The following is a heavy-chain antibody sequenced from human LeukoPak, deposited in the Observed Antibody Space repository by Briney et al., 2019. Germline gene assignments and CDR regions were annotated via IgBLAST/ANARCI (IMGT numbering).Heavy chain of an antibody. CDR2: LRYDGSNK. Sequence: GGSLRLSCAASGFTFSSYGMHWVRQAPGKGLEWVAFLRYDGSNKYYADSVKGRFTISRDNSKNTLYLQMNSLRAEDTAVYYCAKDGEAVGATALGYWGQGTLVTVSS. J-gene: IGHJ4*02. CDR1: GFTFSSYG. CDR3: AKDGEAVGATALGY. V-gene: IGHV3-30*02. D-gene: IGHD1-26*01.